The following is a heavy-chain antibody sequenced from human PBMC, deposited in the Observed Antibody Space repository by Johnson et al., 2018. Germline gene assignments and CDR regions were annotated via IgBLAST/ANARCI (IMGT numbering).Heavy chain of an antibody. Sequence: EVQLVETGGDLIQPGGSLRLSCAASGFTVSSNYMSWVRQAPGKGLEWISVIYRGGGTYYEASVKGRFTISRDNSKNIVFLQMHSLRAEDTAVYYCGRDYDGRGDWTEAFDMGGQGTMVTVTS. CDR3: GRDYDGRGDWTEAFDM. D-gene: IGHD3-22*01. J-gene: IGHJ3*02. V-gene: IGHV3-53*02. CDR2: IYRGGGT. CDR1: GFTVSSNY.